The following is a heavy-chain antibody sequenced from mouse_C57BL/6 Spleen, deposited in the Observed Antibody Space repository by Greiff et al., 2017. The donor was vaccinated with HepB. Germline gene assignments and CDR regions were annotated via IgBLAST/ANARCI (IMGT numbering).Heavy chain of an antibody. J-gene: IGHJ2*01. CDR2: IDPSDSYT. CDR3: ARRAHWDGYFNY. V-gene: IGHV1-69*01. CDR1: GYTFTSYW. Sequence: QVQLQQPGAELVMPGASVKLSCKASGYTFTSYWMHWVKQRPGQGLEWIGEIDPSDSYTNYNQKFKGKSTLTVDKSSSTAYMQLSSLTSEDSAVYYCARRAHWDGYFNYWGQGTTLTVSS. D-gene: IGHD4-1*01.